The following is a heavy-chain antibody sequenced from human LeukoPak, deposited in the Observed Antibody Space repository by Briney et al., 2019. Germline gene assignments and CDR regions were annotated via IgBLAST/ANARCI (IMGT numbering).Heavy chain of an antibody. CDR3: AKGGNYAPLDY. D-gene: IGHD1-7*01. Sequence: GGSLRLSCAASGFTFTSYAMTWVRQAPGKGLEWASAISGSGGTTIYADSVKGRLTISRDNSKNTLFLQMSGLRADDTAVYYCAKGGNYAPLDYWGQGALVTVSS. CDR2: ISGSGGTT. V-gene: IGHV3-23*01. CDR1: GFTFTSYA. J-gene: IGHJ4*02.